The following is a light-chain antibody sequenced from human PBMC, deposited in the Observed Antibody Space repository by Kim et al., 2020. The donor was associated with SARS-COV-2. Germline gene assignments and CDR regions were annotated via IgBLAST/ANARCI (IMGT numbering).Light chain of an antibody. Sequence: EIVMTQSPATLSVSPGERATLSCRASQSVSSNLAWYQQKPGQAPRLLIYGASTRATGIPARFSGSGSGTEFTLTINSLQSEDFAVYHCQQYNNWPSITFGQGTRLEIK. CDR2: GAS. CDR1: QSVSSN. V-gene: IGKV3-15*01. J-gene: IGKJ5*01. CDR3: QQYNNWPSIT.